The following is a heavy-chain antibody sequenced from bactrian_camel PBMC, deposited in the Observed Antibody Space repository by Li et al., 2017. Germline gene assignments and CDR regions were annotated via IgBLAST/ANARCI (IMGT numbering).Heavy chain of an antibody. J-gene: IGHJ6*01. V-gene: IGHV3S1*01. CDR3: ALDFGSSLNGYCAWLQLDTKMGF. Sequence: HVQLVESGGGSAQTGGSLRLSCRASGDTYSSELCMAWFRQAPGKEREGVVVLDDVGRINYADSVKGRFTISKDNAKNTIYLEMNSLKPEDSAMYYCALDFGSSLNGYCAWLQLDTKMGFWGRGTQVTVS. D-gene: IGHD5*01. CDR2: LDDVGRI. CDR1: GDTYSSELC.